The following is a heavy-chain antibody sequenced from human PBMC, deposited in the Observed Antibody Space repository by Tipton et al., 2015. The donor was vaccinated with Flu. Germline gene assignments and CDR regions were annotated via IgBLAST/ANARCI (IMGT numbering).Heavy chain of an antibody. J-gene: IGHJ3*02. V-gene: IGHV4-4*07. CDR1: GGSISSYY. Sequence: LRLSCTVSGGSISSYYWSWIWQPAGKGLDWIGRIFTSGSTHYNPSLKSRVTMSVDTSKNQFSLKLSSVTAADTAVYYCAKSKSGWTDAFDIWGQGTVVTVSS. CDR3: AKSKSGWTDAFDI. D-gene: IGHD6-19*01. CDR2: IFTSGST.